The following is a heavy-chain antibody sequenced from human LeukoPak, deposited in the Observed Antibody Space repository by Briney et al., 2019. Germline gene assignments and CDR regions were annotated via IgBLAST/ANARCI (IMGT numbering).Heavy chain of an antibody. Sequence: SETLSLTCAVYGGSFSGYYWSWIRQPPGKGLEWIGEINHSGSTYYNPSLKSRVTISVDTSKNQFSLKLTSVTAADTAVYYCARHYGPWGQGTLVTVSS. CDR1: GGSFSGYY. CDR2: INHSGST. CDR3: ARHYGP. D-gene: IGHD3-16*01. V-gene: IGHV4-34*01. J-gene: IGHJ5*02.